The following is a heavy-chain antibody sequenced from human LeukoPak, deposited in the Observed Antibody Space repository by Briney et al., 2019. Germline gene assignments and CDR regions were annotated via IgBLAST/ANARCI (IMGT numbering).Heavy chain of an antibody. CDR2: RQYEGSSI. J-gene: IGHJ6*04. V-gene: IGHV3-33*01. CDR3: ARERSTTRIGGLDV. D-gene: IGHD1-14*01. Sequence: RSPRLSCVASGLIFCNNGMHWGRQTPGKGVDWVSLRQYEGSSIHYTDSLKGRFTTSRDNYKNPLYLQMNTLRAEDTGVYYCARERSTTRIGGLDVRAKGPTVIVSS. CDR1: GLIFCNNG.